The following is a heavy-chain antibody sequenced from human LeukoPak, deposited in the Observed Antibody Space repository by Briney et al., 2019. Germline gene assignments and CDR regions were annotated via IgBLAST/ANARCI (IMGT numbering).Heavy chain of an antibody. Sequence: GGSLRLSCAASGFTFSSYGMHWVRQAPGKGLEWVAVISYDGSKKYYADSADSVKGRFTISRDNSKNTLYLQMNSLRAEDKAVYYCAKDELGGGGSCYSCVGAFDIWGQGTMVTVSS. J-gene: IGHJ3*02. CDR1: GFTFSSYG. CDR3: AKDELGGGGSCYSCVGAFDI. D-gene: IGHD2-15*01. V-gene: IGHV3-30*18. CDR2: ISYDGSKK.